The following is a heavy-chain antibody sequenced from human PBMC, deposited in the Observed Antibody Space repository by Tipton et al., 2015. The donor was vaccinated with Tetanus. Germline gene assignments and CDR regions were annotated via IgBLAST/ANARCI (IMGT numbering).Heavy chain of an antibody. J-gene: IGHJ4*02. CDR3: ARSISAGSVWPYEH. CDR1: GDYLSDYY. V-gene: IGHV4-34*01. Sequence: TLSLTCGVFGDYLSDYYWTWVRQPPGKGLEWIGEIHRGGSTNYNPSLKSRVSMSVDTAKNRFSLTLTSVTAADMAVYYCARSISAGSVWPYEHWGQGTLVAVSS. CDR2: IHRGGST. D-gene: IGHD6-13*01.